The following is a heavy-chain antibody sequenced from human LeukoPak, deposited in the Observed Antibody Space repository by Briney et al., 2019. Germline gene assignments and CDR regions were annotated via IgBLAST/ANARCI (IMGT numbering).Heavy chain of an antibody. CDR1: GYSFTSYY. CDR3: ARDRLYCTNGVCYTELDY. Sequence: ASVKVSCKASGYSFTSYYMHWVRQAPGQGLEWMGWINPNSGGTNYAQKFQGRVTMTRDTSISTAYMELSRLRSDDTAVYYCARDRLYCTNGVCYTELDYWGQGTLVTVSS. CDR2: INPNSGGT. V-gene: IGHV1-2*02. J-gene: IGHJ4*02. D-gene: IGHD2-8*01.